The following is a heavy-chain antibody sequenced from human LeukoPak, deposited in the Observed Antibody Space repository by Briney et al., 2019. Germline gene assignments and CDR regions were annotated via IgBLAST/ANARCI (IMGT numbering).Heavy chain of an antibody. Sequence: SETLSLTCTVSGGSISGSNYYWGWIRQPPGKGLEWIGVVYYSGSTYYSSSFKSRVTISVDTSKNKFSLKLSPVTAADTAVYYCARDIVVVVAATGYNWFDPWGQGTLVTVSS. J-gene: IGHJ5*02. CDR2: VYYSGST. CDR1: GGSISGSNYY. D-gene: IGHD2-15*01. CDR3: ARDIVVVVAATGYNWFDP. V-gene: IGHV4-39*02.